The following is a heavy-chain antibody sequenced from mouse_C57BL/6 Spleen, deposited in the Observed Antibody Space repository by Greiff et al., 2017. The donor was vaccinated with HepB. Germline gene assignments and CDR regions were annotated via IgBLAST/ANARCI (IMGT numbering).Heavy chain of an antibody. J-gene: IGHJ1*03. CDR1: GYTFSSYW. CDR2: IYPGDGDT. CDR3: ARPYYGNSGYFDV. D-gene: IGHD1-1*01. Sequence: QVQLQQSGAELVKPGASVKISCKASGYTFSSYWMNWVKQRPGKGLEWIGQIYPGDGDTNYNGKFKGKATLTPDKSSSPAYMQLSSLTSEDSAVYFCARPYYGNSGYFDVWGTGTTVTVSS. V-gene: IGHV1-80*01.